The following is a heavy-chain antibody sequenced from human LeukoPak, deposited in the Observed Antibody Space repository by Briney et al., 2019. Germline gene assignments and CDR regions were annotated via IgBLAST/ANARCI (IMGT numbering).Heavy chain of an antibody. CDR3: ARDFGRGYCSSTSCFVPWFDP. CDR2: IYHSGSS. D-gene: IGHD2-2*01. V-gene: IGHV4-59*11. J-gene: IGHJ5*02. CDR1: GGSISSHY. Sequence: SETLSLTCTVSGGSISSHYWSWIRQPPGKGLEWIGYIYHSGSSNYNPSLKSRVTISVETSKNQFSLKLSSVTAADTAVYYCARDFGRGYCSSTSCFVPWFDPWGQGTLVTVPS.